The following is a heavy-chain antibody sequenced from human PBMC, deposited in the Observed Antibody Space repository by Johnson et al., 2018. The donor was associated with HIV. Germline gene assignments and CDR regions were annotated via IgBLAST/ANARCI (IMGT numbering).Heavy chain of an antibody. Sequence: QVQLVESGGGVVQPGGSLRLSCAASGFTFSSYGMHWVRQAPGKGLEWVAFIRYDGSNTYNADSVKCRFTISRDNAKTSLYLQMNSLRAEDTAMYYCAKRRVAGDDAFDVWGQGTMVIVSS. CDR3: AKRRVAGDDAFDV. CDR2: IRYDGSNT. CDR1: GFTFSSYG. V-gene: IGHV3-30*02. D-gene: IGHD6-19*01. J-gene: IGHJ3*01.